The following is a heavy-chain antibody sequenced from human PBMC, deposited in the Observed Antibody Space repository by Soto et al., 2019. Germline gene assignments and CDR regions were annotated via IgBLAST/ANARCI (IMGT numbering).Heavy chain of an antibody. J-gene: IGHJ6*02. CDR3: ARGLPYCSGGSCYPYYYYGMDV. D-gene: IGHD2-15*01. V-gene: IGHV3-30-3*01. CDR2: ISYDGSNK. CDR1: GFTFSSYA. Sequence: GGSLRLSCAASGFTFSSYAMHWVRQAPGKGLEWVAVISYDGSNKYYADSVKGRFTISRDNSKNTLYLQMNSLRAEDTAVYYCARGLPYCSGGSCYPYYYYGMDVWGQGTTVTVSS.